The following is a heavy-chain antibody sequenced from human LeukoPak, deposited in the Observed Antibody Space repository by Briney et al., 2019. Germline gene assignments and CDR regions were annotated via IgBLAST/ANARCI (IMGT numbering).Heavy chain of an antibody. CDR3: ARHEGYCSSTSCYRGWFDP. CDR2: IYPGDSDT. Sequence: RGESLKISCKGSGYSFTSYWIGWVRQMPGKGLEWMGIIYPGDSDTRYSPSFQGQVTISADKSISTAYLRWSSLKASDTAMYYCARHEGYCSSTSCYRGWFDPWGQGTLVTVSS. J-gene: IGHJ5*02. D-gene: IGHD2-2*01. V-gene: IGHV5-51*01. CDR1: GYSFTSYW.